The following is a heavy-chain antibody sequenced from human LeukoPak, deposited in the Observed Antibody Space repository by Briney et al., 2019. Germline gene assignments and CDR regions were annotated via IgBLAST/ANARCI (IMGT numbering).Heavy chain of an antibody. V-gene: IGHV4-30-4*01. CDR2: IYYSGST. Sequence: SETLSLTCTVSGGSISSGDYYWSWIRQPPGKGLEWIGYIYYSGSTYYNPSLKSRVTISVDTSKNQFSLKLSSVTAADTAVYYCARSGYDLPHWFDPRGQGTLVTVSS. CDR1: GGSISSGDYY. D-gene: IGHD5-12*01. CDR3: ARSGYDLPHWFDP. J-gene: IGHJ5*02.